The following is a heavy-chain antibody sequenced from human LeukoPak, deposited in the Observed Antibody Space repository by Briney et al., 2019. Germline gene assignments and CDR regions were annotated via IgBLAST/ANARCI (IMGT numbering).Heavy chain of an antibody. CDR1: GGSIGTYY. CDR2: IYYSGST. D-gene: IGHD2-15*01. V-gene: IGHV4-59*12. J-gene: IGHJ6*01. CDR3: ARAVVVSRGCMDV. Sequence: PSETLSLTCTVSGGSIGTYYWSWIRQPPGKGLEWIGYIYYSGSTNYNPSLKSRVTISVDTSKNQFSLKLSSVTAADTAVYYCARAVVVSRGCMDVWGQGTTVTVSS.